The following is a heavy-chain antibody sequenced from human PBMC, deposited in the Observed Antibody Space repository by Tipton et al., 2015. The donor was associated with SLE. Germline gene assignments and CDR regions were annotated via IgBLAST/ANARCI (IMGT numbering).Heavy chain of an antibody. CDR2: ISATGDST. CDR1: GFTFSNYA. V-gene: IGHV3-23*01. D-gene: IGHD2-2*01. CDR3: ARADVVVVAGAIAH. Sequence: GSLRLSCAASGFTFSNYAMNWVRQAPGKGLEWVSVISATGDSTYYADSVKGRFTIAKDNSKNTLYLQMNSLRADDTALYYCARADVVVVAGAIAHWGQGTAVTVSS. J-gene: IGHJ4*02.